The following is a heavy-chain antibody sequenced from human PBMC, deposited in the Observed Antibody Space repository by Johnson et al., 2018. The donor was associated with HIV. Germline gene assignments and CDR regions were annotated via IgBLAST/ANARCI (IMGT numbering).Heavy chain of an antibody. J-gene: IGHJ3*02. CDR3: ARDLGWLQSGDAFDI. Sequence: QVQLVESGGGLVKPGGSLRLSCAASGFTFSSYAMHWVRQAPGKGLEWVAVISYDGSNKYYADSVKGRFTISRDNSKNTLYLQMNSLRVEDTAVYYCARDLGWLQSGDAFDIWGQGTMVTVSS. CDR2: ISYDGSNK. V-gene: IGHV3-30-3*01. D-gene: IGHD5-24*01. CDR1: GFTFSSYA.